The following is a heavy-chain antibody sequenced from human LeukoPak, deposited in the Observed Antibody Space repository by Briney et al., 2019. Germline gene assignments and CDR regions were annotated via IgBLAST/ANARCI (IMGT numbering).Heavy chain of an antibody. D-gene: IGHD6-19*01. CDR2: ISSSSSYI. CDR3: ARDVPYSSGWYGGDGMDV. J-gene: IGHJ6*02. Sequence: GGSLRLSCAASGFTFSSYSMNWVRQAPGKGLEWVSSISSSSSYIYYADSVKGRFTISRDNAKNSLYLQMNSLRAEDTAVYYCARDVPYSSGWYGGDGMDVWGQGPTVTVSS. V-gene: IGHV3-21*01. CDR1: GFTFSSYS.